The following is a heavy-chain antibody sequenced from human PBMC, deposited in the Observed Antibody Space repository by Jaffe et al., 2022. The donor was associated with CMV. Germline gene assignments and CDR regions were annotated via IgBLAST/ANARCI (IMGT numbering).Heavy chain of an antibody. CDR1: GFTFSSYW. D-gene: IGHD6-19*01. J-gene: IGHJ6*03. V-gene: IGHV3-7*03. CDR2: IKQDGSEK. CDR3: ARVEQYSSGWYLRGGYYYYMDV. Sequence: EVQLVESGGGLVQPGGSLRLSCAASGFTFSSYWMSWVRQAPGKGLEWVANIKQDGSEKYYVDSVKGRFTISRDNAKNSLYLQMNSLRAEDTAVYYCARVEQYSSGWYLRGGYYYYMDVWGKGTTVTVSS.